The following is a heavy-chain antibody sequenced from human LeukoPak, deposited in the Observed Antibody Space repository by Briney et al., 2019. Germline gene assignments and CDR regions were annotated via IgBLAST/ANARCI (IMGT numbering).Heavy chain of an antibody. Sequence: SETLSLTCAVYGGSFSGYYWSCIRQPPGKGLEWIGEVYHTGSTNYNPSLKSRVTISVGTSKNQFSLKLSSVTAADTAVYYCARGRFVTPGNFDYWGQGTLVTVSS. CDR1: GGSFSGYY. J-gene: IGHJ4*02. V-gene: IGHV4-34*01. D-gene: IGHD4-23*01. CDR2: VYHTGST. CDR3: ARGRFVTPGNFDY.